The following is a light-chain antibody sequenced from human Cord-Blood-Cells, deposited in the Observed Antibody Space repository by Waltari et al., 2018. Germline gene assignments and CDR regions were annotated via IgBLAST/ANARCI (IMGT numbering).Light chain of an antibody. V-gene: IGKV3-15*01. CDR1: QSVTSN. J-gene: IGKJ1*01. CDR2: GAS. Sequence: EIVMTQSPATLSLSPGERATPSSRARQSVTSNLAWYQQKPGQAPRLLLYGASTRATGIPARFSGSGSGTEFTLTISSLHSEDFAVYYCQQYNNLPRTFGQGTKVEIK. CDR3: QQYNNLPRT.